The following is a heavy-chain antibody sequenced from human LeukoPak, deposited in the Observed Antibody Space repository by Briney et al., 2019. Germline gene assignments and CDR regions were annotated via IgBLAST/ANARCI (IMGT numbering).Heavy chain of an antibody. CDR2: IKDDGSAQ. CDR3: ARDSFETDIDY. CDR1: GFSFSSYC. Sequence: GGSLILSCVASGFSFSSYCMSCVRQAPGKGLEWVANIKDDGSAQYYADSLKGRFTISRDNVKHSLYLHINSLRAEDTAVYYCARDSFETDIDYWGQGTLVTVSS. V-gene: IGHV3-7*01. J-gene: IGHJ4*02. D-gene: IGHD1-14*01.